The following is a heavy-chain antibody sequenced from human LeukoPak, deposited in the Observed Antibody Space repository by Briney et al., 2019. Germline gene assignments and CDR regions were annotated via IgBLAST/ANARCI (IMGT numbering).Heavy chain of an antibody. CDR3: ARIHSSSPYYYYYYMDV. CDR1: GYYICSGYY. D-gene: IGHD6-6*01. J-gene: IGHJ6*03. Sequence: SETLSLTCTVSGYYICSGYYWGWIRQPPGKGLEWIGSIYHSGSTYYNPSLKSRVTISVDTSKNQFSLKLSSVTAADTAVYYCARIHSSSPYYYYYYMDVWGKGTTVTVSS. CDR2: IYHSGST. V-gene: IGHV4-38-2*02.